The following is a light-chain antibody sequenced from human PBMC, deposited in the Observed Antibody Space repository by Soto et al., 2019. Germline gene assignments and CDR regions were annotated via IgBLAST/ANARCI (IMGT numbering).Light chain of an antibody. V-gene: IGLV1-40*01. J-gene: IGLJ3*02. CDR3: SSYEGSLCGL. Sequence: QSVLTQPPSVSGALGQRINISCTRNSSNIGAAYDVHWYQPLPGTAPKVLIYGNINRPSGVPARFSGSKSGTSAPLSITGLKDEEEGDYYCSSYEGSLCGLFGGGTKLTVL. CDR2: GNI. CDR1: SSNIGAAYD.